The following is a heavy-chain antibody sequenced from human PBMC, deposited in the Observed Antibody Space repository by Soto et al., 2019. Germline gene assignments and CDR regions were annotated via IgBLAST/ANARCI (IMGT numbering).Heavy chain of an antibody. CDR1: GGFISSGGYS. D-gene: IGHD6-19*01. V-gene: IGHV4-30-2*01. Sequence: QLQLQESGSGLVKPSQTLSLTCAVSGGFISSGGYSWSWIRQPPGKGLEWIGYIFHSGSTYYSASLKSRVTIAVDGSKNQFSLKLTSVTAADTAVYYCAAGRVTGGWNLDYWGQGTLVTVAS. J-gene: IGHJ4*02. CDR3: AAGRVTGGWNLDY. CDR2: IFHSGST.